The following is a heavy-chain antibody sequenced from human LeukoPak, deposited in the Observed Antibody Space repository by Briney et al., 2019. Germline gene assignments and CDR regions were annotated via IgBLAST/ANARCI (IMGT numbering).Heavy chain of an antibody. V-gene: IGHV3-23*01. CDR1: GFTFSSYA. Sequence: GGSLRLSCAASGFTFSSYAMSWVRQAPGKGLEWDSAISGSGGSTYYADSVKGRFTISRDNSKNTLYLQMNSLRAEDTAVYYCAKAAESDYYDSSGYAYYFDYWGQGILVTVSS. CDR2: ISGSGGST. D-gene: IGHD3-22*01. CDR3: AKAAESDYYDSSGYAYYFDY. J-gene: IGHJ4*02.